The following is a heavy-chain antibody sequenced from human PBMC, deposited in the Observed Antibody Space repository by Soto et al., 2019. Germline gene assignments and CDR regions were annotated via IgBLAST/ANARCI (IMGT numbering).Heavy chain of an antibody. CDR1: GFTFSSYV. D-gene: IGHD2-21*02. J-gene: IGHJ4*02. CDR2: ISKDGSNK. CDR3: ARSYRGDDCALDY. V-gene: IGHV3-30-3*01. Sequence: QVQLVESGGGVVQPGRSLRLSCAASGFTFSSYVMHWVRQAPGKGLEWVVVISKDGSNKHYADSVKGRFTISRDNSKNTLYLQMNSLRAEDTAVYYCARSYRGDDCALDYWGQGTLVTV.